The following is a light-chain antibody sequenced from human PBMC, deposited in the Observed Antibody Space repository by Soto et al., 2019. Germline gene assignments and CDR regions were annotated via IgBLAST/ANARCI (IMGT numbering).Light chain of an antibody. J-gene: IGKJ5*01. CDR2: KAS. CDR3: QQYDNYLIT. CDR1: QSSSTW. V-gene: IGKV1-5*03. Sequence: DIQMTQSPSTLSASVGDRVTITCRASQSSSTWLAWYQQKPGKAPKLLIHKASYLESGVPSRFSGSGSGTEFPLTISSLQPDDVATYYCQQYDNYLITFGQGTRLEI.